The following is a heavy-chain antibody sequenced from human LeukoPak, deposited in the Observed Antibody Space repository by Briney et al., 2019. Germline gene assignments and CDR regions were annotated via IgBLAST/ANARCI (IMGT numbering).Heavy chain of an antibody. D-gene: IGHD5-18*01. CDR1: GGSFSGYY. V-gene: IGHV4-34*01. Sequence: SETLSLTRAVYGGSFSGYYWSWIRQPPGKGLEWIGEINHSGSTNYNPSLKSRVTISVDTSKNQFSLKLSSVTAADTAVYYCARGRLRGYSYGLAAFDIWGQGTMVTVSS. CDR2: INHSGST. J-gene: IGHJ3*02. CDR3: ARGRLRGYSYGLAAFDI.